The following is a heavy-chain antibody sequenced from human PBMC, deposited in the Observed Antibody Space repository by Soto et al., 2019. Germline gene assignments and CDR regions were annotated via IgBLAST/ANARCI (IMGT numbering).Heavy chain of an antibody. V-gene: IGHV3-74*01. Sequence: GGSLRLSCAASGFTFSSYWMHWVRQAPGKGLVWVSRINSDGSSTSYADSVKGRFTISRDNAKNTLYLQMNSLRAEDTAVYYCARVAVVVPAAISYYYGMDVWGQGTTVTVYS. CDR1: GFTFSSYW. CDR2: INSDGSST. D-gene: IGHD2-2*01. CDR3: ARVAVVVPAAISYYYGMDV. J-gene: IGHJ6*02.